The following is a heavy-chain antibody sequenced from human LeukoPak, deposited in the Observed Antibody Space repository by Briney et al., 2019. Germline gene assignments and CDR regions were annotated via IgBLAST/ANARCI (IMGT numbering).Heavy chain of an antibody. CDR3: ARGAEYDRDPYYHYGMDV. V-gene: IGHV3-30*03. CDR2: TSFDGSTK. CDR1: GFTFISYG. Sequence: GGSLRLSCAASGFTFISYGMHWVRLAPGKGLVWAAVTSFDGSTKYYGDFVKRRFTISRDNSKNTLYLQMNSLRPEDTAVYYCARGAEYDRDPYYHYGMDVWGQGTTVTVSS. J-gene: IGHJ6*02. D-gene: IGHD3-3*01.